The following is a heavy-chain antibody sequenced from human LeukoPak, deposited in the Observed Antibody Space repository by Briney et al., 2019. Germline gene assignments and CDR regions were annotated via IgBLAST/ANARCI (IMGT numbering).Heavy chain of an antibody. CDR3: ASLGTDRGWDHIAYYFDY. Sequence: RASVKVSCKASGGTFSSYAISWVRQAPGQGLEWMGGIIRIFGTANYAQKFQGRVTITADESTSTAYMELSSLRSEDTAVYYCASLGTDRGWDHIAYYFDYWGQGTLVTVSS. J-gene: IGHJ4*02. V-gene: IGHV1-69*13. CDR2: IIRIFGTA. CDR1: GGTFSSYA. D-gene: IGHD3-16*01.